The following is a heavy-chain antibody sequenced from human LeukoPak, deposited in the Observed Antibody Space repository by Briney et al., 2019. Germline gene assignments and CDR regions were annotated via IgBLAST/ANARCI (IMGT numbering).Heavy chain of an antibody. V-gene: IGHV3-23*01. CDR3: AKDTAPYDFWSGRDY. Sequence: GGSLRLSCAASGFTFSSYAMSWVRQAPGKGLEWVSAISGSGGSTYYADSVKGRFTISRDNSKNSLYLQMNSLRTEDTALYFCAKDTAPYDFWSGRDYWGQGTLVTVSS. CDR1: GFTFSSYA. J-gene: IGHJ4*02. D-gene: IGHD3-3*01. CDR2: ISGSGGST.